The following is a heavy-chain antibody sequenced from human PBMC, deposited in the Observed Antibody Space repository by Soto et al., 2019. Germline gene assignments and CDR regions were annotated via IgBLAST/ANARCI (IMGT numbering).Heavy chain of an antibody. J-gene: IGHJ6*02. D-gene: IGHD1-26*01. CDR3: AKDRVGATNYYYGMDV. V-gene: IGHV3-30*18. CDR1: GFIFSSYG. Sequence: VGSLRLSCAASGFIFSSYGMHWVRQAPGKGLEWVAVISYDGSNKYYADSVKGRFTISRDNSKNTLYLQMNSLRAEDTAVYYCAKDRVGATNYYYGMDVWGQGTTVTVSS. CDR2: ISYDGSNK.